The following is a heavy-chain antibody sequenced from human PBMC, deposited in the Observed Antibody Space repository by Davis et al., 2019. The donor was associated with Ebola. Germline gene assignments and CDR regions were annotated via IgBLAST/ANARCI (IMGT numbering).Heavy chain of an antibody. CDR1: GYTFTSYG. D-gene: IGHD5-12*01. V-gene: IGHV1-18*01. Sequence: ASVKVSCKASGYTFTSYGISWVRQAPGQGLEWMGWISAYNGNTNYAQKLQGRVTMTTDTSTSTAYMELRSLRSDDTAVYYCARDSRYSGYDWSYYYYGMDVWGQGTTVTVSS. J-gene: IGHJ6*02. CDR3: ARDSRYSGYDWSYYYYGMDV. CDR2: ISAYNGNT.